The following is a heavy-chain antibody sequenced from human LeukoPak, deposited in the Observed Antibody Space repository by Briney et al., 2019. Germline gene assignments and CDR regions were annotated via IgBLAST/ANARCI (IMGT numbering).Heavy chain of an antibody. CDR3: ASGIAAQAGSFFYYYFIDV. J-gene: IGHJ6*04. V-gene: IGHV4-59*11. CDR2: VFYDGST. CDR1: SASISSHH. Sequence: PSETLSLTCTVSSASISSHHWTWVRQPPGKGLEYIGYVFYDGSTNYNPSLESRVTISVDTSKNQFSLKLSSVTPADTAVYYCASGIAAQAGSFFYYYFIDVWAKGTTVTVSS. D-gene: IGHD6-6*01.